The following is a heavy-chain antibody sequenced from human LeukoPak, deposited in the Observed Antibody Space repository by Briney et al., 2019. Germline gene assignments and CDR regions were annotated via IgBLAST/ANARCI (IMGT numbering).Heavy chain of an antibody. CDR2: MNPNNGNT. Sequence: ASVKVSCKASGFRFTSYDFNWVRQASGQGLEWMGWMNPNNGNTGYAQKFQGRVTMTRDTSTSTAYMELRDLRSEDMAVYYCVRDGEGVAISVNYWFDPWGQGTLVTVSS. D-gene: IGHD3-10*01. J-gene: IGHJ5*02. CDR1: GFRFTSYD. V-gene: IGHV1-8*01. CDR3: VRDGEGVAISVNYWFDP.